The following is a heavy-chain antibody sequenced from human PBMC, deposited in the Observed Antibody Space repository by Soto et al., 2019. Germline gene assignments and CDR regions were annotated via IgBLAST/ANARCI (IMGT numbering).Heavy chain of an antibody. V-gene: IGHV3-30*18. CDR3: ANGRGSSGYYYFDY. J-gene: IGHJ4*02. CDR2: ISYDGSNK. CDR1: GFTFSSYG. D-gene: IGHD3-22*01. Sequence: LGLSCAASGFTFSSYGMHWVRQAPGKGLEWVAVISYDGSNKYYADSVKGRFTISRDNSKNTLYLQMNSLRAEDTAVYYCANGRGSSGYYYFDYWGQGTLVTVSS.